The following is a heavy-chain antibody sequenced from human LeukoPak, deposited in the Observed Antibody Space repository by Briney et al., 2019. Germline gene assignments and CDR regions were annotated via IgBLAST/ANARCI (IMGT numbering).Heavy chain of an antibody. J-gene: IGHJ4*02. CDR1: GFTFSSYG. CDR2: ISYDGSNK. D-gene: IGHD5-24*01. CDR3: AKDRDWYYFDY. Sequence: PGRSLRLSCAASGFTFSSYGMHWVRQAPGKGLEWVAVISYDGSNKYYADSVRGRFTISRDNSKNTLNLQMNSLRAEDTAVYYCAKDRDWYYFDYWGQGTLVTVSS. V-gene: IGHV3-30*18.